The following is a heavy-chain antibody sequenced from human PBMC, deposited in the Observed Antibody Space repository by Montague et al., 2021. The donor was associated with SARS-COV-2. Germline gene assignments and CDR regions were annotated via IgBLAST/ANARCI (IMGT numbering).Heavy chain of an antibody. CDR3: ARDGADYSFAYYHEMDV. Sequence: SETLSLTYTVSGASVRTYYWSWIRQSAGKKQEWMGRLYTSGSTYYNPSFKSRVTMSLDTSKNLFSLNLSSMTAADTAMYYCARDGADYSFAYYHEMDVWGQGIAVTVSS. J-gene: IGHJ6*02. CDR2: LYTSGST. V-gene: IGHV4-4*07. CDR1: GASVRTYY. D-gene: IGHD5-12*01.